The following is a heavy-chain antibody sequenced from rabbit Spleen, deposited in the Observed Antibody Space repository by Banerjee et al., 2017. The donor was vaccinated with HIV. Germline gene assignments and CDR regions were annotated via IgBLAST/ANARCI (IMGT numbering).Heavy chain of an antibody. V-gene: IGHV1S45*01. J-gene: IGHJ6*01. CDR1: GFSFSSSYW. Sequence: QEQLVESGGGLVQPEGSLTLTCTASGFSFSSSYWICWVRQAPGKGLEWIACIYAGSSDRSYFATWAKGRFTISKTSSTTVTLQVTRLTAADTATYFCARDTSSSFSSYGMDLWGPGTLVTVS. D-gene: IGHD1-1*01. CDR2: IYAGSSDRS. CDR3: ARDTSSSFSSYGMDL.